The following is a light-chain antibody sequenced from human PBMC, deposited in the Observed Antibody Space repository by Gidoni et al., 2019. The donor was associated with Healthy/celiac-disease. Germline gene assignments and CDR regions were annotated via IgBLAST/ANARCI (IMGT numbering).Light chain of an antibody. J-gene: IGKJ4*01. V-gene: IGKV3-11*01. CDR2: DAS. CDR1: QSVSSY. Sequence: EIVLTQSPATLPLSPGERATLSCRASQSVSSYLAWYQQKPGQAPRLLIYDASNRATGIPARFSGSGSGTDFTLTISSLEPEDFAVYYCQQRRNWPPVTFGGGTKVEIK. CDR3: QQRRNWPPVT.